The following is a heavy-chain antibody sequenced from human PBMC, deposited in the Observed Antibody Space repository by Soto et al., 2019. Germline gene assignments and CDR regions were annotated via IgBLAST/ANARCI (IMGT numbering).Heavy chain of an antibody. J-gene: IGHJ6*02. Sequence: QVQLQESGPGRVKPSETLSLTCTVSGGSIGTYYWSWIRQPPGKGLEWIGYSHYTGSTNYNPSLKSRVTISVDTAKSQFSLKLTSVTGADTAVYFCAREGDFWSGHYRYGMDVWGQGTTVIVSS. CDR3: AREGDFWSGHYRYGMDV. CDR1: GGSIGTYY. CDR2: SHYTGST. V-gene: IGHV4-59*01. D-gene: IGHD3-3*01.